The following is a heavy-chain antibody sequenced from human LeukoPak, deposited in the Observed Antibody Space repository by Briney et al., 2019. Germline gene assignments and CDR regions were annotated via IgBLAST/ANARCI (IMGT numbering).Heavy chain of an antibody. J-gene: IGHJ4*02. D-gene: IGHD2-8*01. V-gene: IGHV4-4*07. Sequence: PSETLSLTCTVSGGSISSYYWSWIRQPAGKGLEWIGRIYTSGSTNYNPSLQSRVTISIDKSKNQFSLKLSSVTAADTAVYYCAREPGLMALPDYWGQGTLVTVSS. CDR3: AREPGLMALPDY. CDR2: IYTSGST. CDR1: GGSISSYY.